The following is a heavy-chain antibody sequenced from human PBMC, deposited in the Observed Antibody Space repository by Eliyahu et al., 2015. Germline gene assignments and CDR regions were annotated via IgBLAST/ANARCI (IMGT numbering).Heavy chain of an antibody. CDR3: ARKLGGQLLGYFNWLDP. D-gene: IGHD2/OR15-2a*01. CDR1: GASITSSNW. V-gene: IGHV4-4*02. J-gene: IGHJ5*01. Sequence: QVQLQESGPGLVKPSGTLSLTXAXSGASITSSNWWXWVRQPPGKGLQWIGDVYHSGSTYYNPSLKTRVTMSVDKSKNHFSLNLTSVTAADTAVYYCARKLGGQLLGYFNWLDPWGQGNLVTVSS. CDR2: VYHSGST.